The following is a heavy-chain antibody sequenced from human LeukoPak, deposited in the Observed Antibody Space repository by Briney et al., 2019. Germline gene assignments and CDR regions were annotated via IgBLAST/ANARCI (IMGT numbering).Heavy chain of an antibody. V-gene: IGHV3-30*02. D-gene: IGHD2-2*02. J-gene: IGHJ3*02. CDR2: IRYDGSNK. CDR1: GFTFSSYG. Sequence: GGSLRLSCAASGFTFSSYGMHWVRQAPGKGLEWAAFIRYDGSNKYYADSVKGRFTISRDNSKNTLYLQMNSLRSEDTAVYYCARTGPHCSSTSCYTGNGAFDIWGQGTMVTVSS. CDR3: ARTGPHCSSTSCYTGNGAFDI.